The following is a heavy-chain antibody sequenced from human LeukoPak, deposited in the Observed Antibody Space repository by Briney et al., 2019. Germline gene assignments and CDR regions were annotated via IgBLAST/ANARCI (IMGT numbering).Heavy chain of an antibody. Sequence: ASVKVSCKASGYTFTSYGISWVRQAPGQGLEWMGWISAYNGNTNYAQKLQGRVTMTTDTSTSTAYMELRSLRSDDTAVYYCAREEAIAVAGTFDYWGQGTLVTVSS. J-gene: IGHJ4*02. D-gene: IGHD6-13*01. V-gene: IGHV1-18*01. CDR2: ISAYNGNT. CDR1: GYTFTSYG. CDR3: AREEAIAVAGTFDY.